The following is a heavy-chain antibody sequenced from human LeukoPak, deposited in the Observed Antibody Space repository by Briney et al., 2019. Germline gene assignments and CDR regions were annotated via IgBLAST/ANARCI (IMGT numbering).Heavy chain of an antibody. CDR2: INSDGSST. D-gene: IGHD3-10*01. CDR1: GFTFSSYW. CDR3: STGSGHAFDI. Sequence: GGSLRLSCAASGFTFSSYWMHWLRQVPGKGLVWVSRINSDGSSTSYADSVKGRFTISRDNAKNTPYVQMNSLRAEDTAVYYCSTGSGHAFDIWGRGTMVTVSS. J-gene: IGHJ3*02. V-gene: IGHV3-74*01.